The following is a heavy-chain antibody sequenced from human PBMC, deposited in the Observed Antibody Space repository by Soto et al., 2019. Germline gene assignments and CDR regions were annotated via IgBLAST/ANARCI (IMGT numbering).Heavy chain of an antibody. D-gene: IGHD3-3*01. Sequence: QVQLVESGGGVVQPGRSLRLSCAASGFTFSSYAMHWVRQAPGKGLEWVAVISYDGSNKYYADSVKGRFTIYRNNSKNTMYLQMNSLRAEDTAVYYCARDELEWLFSYCYGIDVWGQGTTVTVSS. CDR3: ARDELEWLFSYCYGIDV. J-gene: IGHJ6*02. CDR1: GFTFSSYA. CDR2: ISYDGSNK. V-gene: IGHV3-30-3*01.